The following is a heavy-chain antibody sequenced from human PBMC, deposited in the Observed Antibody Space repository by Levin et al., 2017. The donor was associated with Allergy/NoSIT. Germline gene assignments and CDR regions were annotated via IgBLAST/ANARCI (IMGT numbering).Heavy chain of an antibody. Sequence: GSLRLSCAVYGGSFSGYYWSWIRQPPGKGLEWIGEINHSGSTNYNPSLKSRVTISVDTSKNQFSLKLSSVTAADTAVYYCARVRRLMAYYYDSSGYYRFDYWGQGTLVTVSS. J-gene: IGHJ4*02. V-gene: IGHV4-34*01. D-gene: IGHD3-22*01. CDR1: GGSFSGYY. CDR2: INHSGST. CDR3: ARVRRLMAYYYDSSGYYRFDY.